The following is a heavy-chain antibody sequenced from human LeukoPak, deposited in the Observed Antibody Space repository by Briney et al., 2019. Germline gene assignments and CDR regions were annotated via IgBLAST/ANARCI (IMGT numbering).Heavy chain of an antibody. V-gene: IGHV3-30-3*01. Sequence: PGGSLRLSCAASGFTFSSYAMHWVRQAPGKGLEWVAAISYDGSNKYYADSVKGRFTIPRDNSKNTLYLQMNSLRAEDTAVYYCARAGGSYWGVFDYWGQGTLVTVSS. CDR1: GFTFSSYA. J-gene: IGHJ4*02. CDR3: ARAGGSYWGVFDY. D-gene: IGHD1-26*01. CDR2: ISYDGSNK.